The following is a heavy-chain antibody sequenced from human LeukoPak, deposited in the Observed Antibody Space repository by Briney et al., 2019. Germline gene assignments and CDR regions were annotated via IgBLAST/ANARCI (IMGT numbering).Heavy chain of an antibody. V-gene: IGHV4-4*07. CDR2: IYTGGST. D-gene: IGHD7-27*01. Sequence: SETLSLTCTVSGGSINSYYWSWIRQPAGKGLEWIGRIYTGGSTNYNPSLKSRITMSVDMSKSQFSLKLSSVTAADTAVYYCARDPSNWGHYYFDYWGQGTLVTVSS. CDR1: GGSINSYY. CDR3: ARDPSNWGHYYFDY. J-gene: IGHJ4*02.